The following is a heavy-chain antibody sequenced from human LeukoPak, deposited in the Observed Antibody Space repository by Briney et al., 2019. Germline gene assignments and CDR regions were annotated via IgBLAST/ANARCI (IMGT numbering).Heavy chain of an antibody. CDR3: AREGGQYSSSWYRNWFDP. Sequence: PSETLSLTCAVYGGSFSGYYWSWIRQPPGKGLEWIGEINHSGSTNYNPSLKSRVTISVDTSKNQFSLKLSSVTAADTAVYYCAREGGQYSSSWYRNWFDPWGQGTLVTVSS. D-gene: IGHD6-13*01. J-gene: IGHJ5*02. CDR1: GGSFSGYY. CDR2: INHSGST. V-gene: IGHV4-34*01.